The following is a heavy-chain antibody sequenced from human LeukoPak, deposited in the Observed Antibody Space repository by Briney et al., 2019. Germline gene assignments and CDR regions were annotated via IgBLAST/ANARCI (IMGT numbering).Heavy chain of an antibody. J-gene: IGHJ4*02. V-gene: IGHV3-7*01. CDR3: ARDPLPSCSSTSCYEEGFDY. CDR2: IKQDGSEK. Sequence: GGSLRLSCAASGFTFSSYWMSWVRQAPGKGLEWVANIKQDGSEKYYVDSVKGRFTISRDNAKNSLYLQMNSLRAEDTAVYYCARDPLPSCSSTSCYEEGFDYWSQGTLVTVSS. D-gene: IGHD2-2*01. CDR1: GFTFSSYW.